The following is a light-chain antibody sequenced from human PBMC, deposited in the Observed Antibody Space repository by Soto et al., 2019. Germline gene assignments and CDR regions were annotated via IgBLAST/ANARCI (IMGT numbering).Light chain of an antibody. CDR3: QSYDSSLSGSV. CDR2: GNS. V-gene: IGLV1-40*01. J-gene: IGLJ7*01. CDR1: SSNIGAGYD. Sequence: QSVLTQPPSVSGAPGQRVIISCTGSSSNIGAGYDVHWYQQLPGTAPKLLIYGNSNRPSGVPDRFSGSKSGTSAPLAITGLQAEDEADYYCQSYDSSLSGSVFGGGTQLTVL.